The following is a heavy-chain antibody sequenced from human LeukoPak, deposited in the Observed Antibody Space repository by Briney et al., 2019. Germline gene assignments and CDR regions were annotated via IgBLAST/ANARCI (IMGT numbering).Heavy chain of an antibody. CDR3: ATARWFGETWFDP. Sequence: SETLSLTCSVSGDSISMHYWSWIRQPPGKGLGWIGYIDHTGSTNYNPSLNSRVTISRDTSKNHFSLELSSVTAADTAVYYCATARWFGETWFDPWGQGTLVTVSS. V-gene: IGHV4-59*11. D-gene: IGHD3-10*01. J-gene: IGHJ5*02. CDR2: IDHTGST. CDR1: GDSISMHY.